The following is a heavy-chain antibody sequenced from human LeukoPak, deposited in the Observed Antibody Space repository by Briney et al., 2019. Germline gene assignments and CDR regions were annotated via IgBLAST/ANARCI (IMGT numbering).Heavy chain of an antibody. CDR1: KFTFSTSA. CDR2: ISGSGANT. V-gene: IGHV3-23*01. CDR3: AKESQTYYDIMTGYPNYYFDY. D-gene: IGHD3-9*01. Sequence: PGGSLRLSCAASKFTFSTSAMSWVRQAPGKGLEWVSAISGSGANTYYEDSVKGRFTISRDNSKNTLYLEMSSLRSDDTDVYYCAKESQTYYDIMTGYPNYYFDYWGQGTLVTVSS. J-gene: IGHJ4*02.